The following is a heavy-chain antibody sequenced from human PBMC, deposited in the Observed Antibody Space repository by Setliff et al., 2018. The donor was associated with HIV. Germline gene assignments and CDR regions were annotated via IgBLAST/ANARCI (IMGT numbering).Heavy chain of an antibody. Sequence: VASVKVSCKASGGSFNNYAISWVRQARGQGLEWMGGIIPVFGTANYAQKFQGRLTITADESSGTSYMELSSLNFDDTAVYYCARDAPPGAYYYDSAASVWRAFDIWGQGTLVTVSS. V-gene: IGHV1-69*13. CDR3: ARDAPPGAYYYDSAASVWRAFDI. J-gene: IGHJ3*02. CDR2: IIPVFGTA. CDR1: GGSFNNYA. D-gene: IGHD3-22*01.